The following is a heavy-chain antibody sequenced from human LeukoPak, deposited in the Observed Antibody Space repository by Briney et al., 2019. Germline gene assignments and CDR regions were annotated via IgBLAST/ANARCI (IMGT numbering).Heavy chain of an antibody. CDR1: GFTFSSYA. CDR2: ISASGGST. V-gene: IGHV3-23*01. D-gene: IGHD2/OR15-2a*01. Sequence: GGSLRLSCAASGFTFSSYAMNWVRQAPGKGLEWVSVISASGGSTHYADSVKGRFTISRDKSKNTLYLQMNSLRAEDTAVYYCARLNSTCFDYWGQGTLVTVSS. J-gene: IGHJ4*02. CDR3: ARLNSTCFDY.